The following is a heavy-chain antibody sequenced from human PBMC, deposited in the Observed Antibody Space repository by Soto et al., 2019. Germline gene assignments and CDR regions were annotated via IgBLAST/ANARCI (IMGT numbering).Heavy chain of an antibody. CDR2: SVPTLGMA. V-gene: IGHV1-69*02. J-gene: IGHJ4*02. CDR1: GDTFTDHT. CDR3: ASGDCSGGRCYSDFDF. Sequence: QVHLVQSGAEVKKPGSSVKVSCKASGDTFTDHTVTWVRQAPGQGLEWMGRSVPTLGMANYAQTFQGRVTITADRSMTTAYLELTGLTSDDSAVYYCASGDCSGGRCYSDFDFWGQGTLVTVSS. D-gene: IGHD2-15*01.